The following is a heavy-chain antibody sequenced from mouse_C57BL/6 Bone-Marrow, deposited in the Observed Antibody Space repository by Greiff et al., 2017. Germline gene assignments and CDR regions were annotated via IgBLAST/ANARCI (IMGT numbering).Heavy chain of an antibody. CDR2: IRSKSNNYAT. CDR3: VRHVDDGYYDFDY. CDR1: GFSFNTYA. Sequence: EVQRVESGGGLVQPKGSLKLSCAASGFSFNTYAMNWVRQAPGKGLEWVARIRSKSNNYATYYADSVKDRFTISRDDSESMLYLQMNNLKTEDTAMYYCVRHVDDGYYDFDYRGQGTTLTVSS. J-gene: IGHJ2*01. V-gene: IGHV10-1*01. D-gene: IGHD2-3*01.